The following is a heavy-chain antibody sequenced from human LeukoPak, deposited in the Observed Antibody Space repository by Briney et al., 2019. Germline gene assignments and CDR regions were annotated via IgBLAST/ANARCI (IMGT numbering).Heavy chain of an antibody. D-gene: IGHD6-6*01. CDR1: GYTFTNYG. CDR3: ATTSSSIPDYYYGMDV. V-gene: IGHV1-18*01. Sequence: GSVKVSCKASGYTFTNYGISWVRQAPGQGLEWMGWISAYNGNTNYAQELQGRVTMTTDTSTSTAYMELRSLTSDDTAVYYCATTSSSIPDYYYGMDVWGQGTTVTVSS. CDR2: ISAYNGNT. J-gene: IGHJ6*02.